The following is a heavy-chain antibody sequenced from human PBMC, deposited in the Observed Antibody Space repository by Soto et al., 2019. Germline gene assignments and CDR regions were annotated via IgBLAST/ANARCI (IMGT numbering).Heavy chain of an antibody. Sequence: GGSLRLSCAASGFTFSSYAMSWVRQAPGKGLEWVSGISGAGGGTYYADSVEGRFTISRDNSKNTLYLQMNSLRAEDTAVYYCAKVGGFWGSSPTRYFDYWGQGTLVTVSS. CDR2: ISGAGGGT. CDR1: GFTFSSYA. CDR3: AKVGGFWGSSPTRYFDY. D-gene: IGHD6-6*01. V-gene: IGHV3-23*01. J-gene: IGHJ4*02.